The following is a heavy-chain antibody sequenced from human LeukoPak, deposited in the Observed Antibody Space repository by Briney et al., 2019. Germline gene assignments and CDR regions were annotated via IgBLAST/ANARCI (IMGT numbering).Heavy chain of an antibody. CDR2: ISAYNGNR. J-gene: IGHJ6*03. D-gene: IGHD6-25*01. V-gene: IGHV1-18*01. CDR3: ARDQSGPSGYYYYYYMDV. Sequence: ASVKVSCKASGYSFTSYGISWVRQAPGQGLEWMGWISAYNGNRNYAQKVQGRVTMTTDTSSGTAYMELRSLTSDDTAVYYCARDQSGPSGYYYYYYMDVWGKGTTVTVSS. CDR1: GYSFTSYG.